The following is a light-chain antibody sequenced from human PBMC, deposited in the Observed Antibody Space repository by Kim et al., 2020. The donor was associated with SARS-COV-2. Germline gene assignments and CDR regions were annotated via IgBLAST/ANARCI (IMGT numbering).Light chain of an antibody. CDR2: SNN. CDR1: TSNIGSNT. J-gene: IGLJ2*01. Sequence: GQRVTISCSGSTSNIGSNTVSWYQQHPGTAPRLLIYSNNQRPSGVPDRFSGSKSGTSASLAISGLLSEDEADYFCAAWDNSLNGVVFGGGTQLTVL. V-gene: IGLV1-44*01. CDR3: AAWDNSLNGVV.